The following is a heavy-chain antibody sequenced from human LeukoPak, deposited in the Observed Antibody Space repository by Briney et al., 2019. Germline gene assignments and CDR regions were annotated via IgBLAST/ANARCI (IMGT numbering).Heavy chain of an antibody. J-gene: IGHJ3*02. Sequence: ASVKVSCKASGGTFSSYAISWVRQAPGQGLEWMGGIIPIFGTANYAQKFQGRVTITADESTSTAYMKLSSLRSEDTAVYYCARALAGSYAFDIWGQGTMVTVSS. CDR3: ARALAGSYAFDI. V-gene: IGHV1-69*13. CDR2: IIPIFGTA. CDR1: GGTFSSYA. D-gene: IGHD6-19*01.